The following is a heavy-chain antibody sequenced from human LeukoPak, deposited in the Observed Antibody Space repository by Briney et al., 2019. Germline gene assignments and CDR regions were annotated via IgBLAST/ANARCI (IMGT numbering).Heavy chain of an antibody. CDR1: GGSISSYY. D-gene: IGHD3-10*01. J-gene: IGHJ6*02. V-gene: IGHV4-59*01. CDR3: ARAHYYGSGSYYSPPYGMDV. CDR2: IYYSGST. Sequence: SETLSLTCTVSGGSISSYYWSWIRQPPGKGLEWIGYIYYSGSTNYNPSLKSRVTISVDTSKNQFSLKLSSVPAADTAVYYCARAHYYGSGSYYSPPYGMDVWGQGTTVTVSS.